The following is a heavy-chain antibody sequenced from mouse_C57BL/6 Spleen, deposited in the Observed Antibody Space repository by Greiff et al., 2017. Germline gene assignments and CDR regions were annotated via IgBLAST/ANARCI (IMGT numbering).Heavy chain of an antibody. V-gene: IGHV1-55*01. CDR1: GYTFTSYW. D-gene: IGHD1-1*01. CDR3: ARDITTVVATDYFDY. Sequence: QVQLKQPGAELVKPGASVKMSCKASGYTFTSYWITWVKQRPGQGLEWIGDIYPGSGSTNYNEKFKSKATLTVDTSSSTAYMQLSSLTSEDSAVYYCARDITTVVATDYFDYWGQGTTLTVSS. J-gene: IGHJ2*01. CDR2: IYPGSGST.